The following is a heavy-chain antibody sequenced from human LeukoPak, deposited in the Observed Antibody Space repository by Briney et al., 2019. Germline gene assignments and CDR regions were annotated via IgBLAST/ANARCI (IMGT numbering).Heavy chain of an antibody. V-gene: IGHV3-7*03. Sequence: GGSLRLSCAVSGFTFSSYWMSWFRQAPGKGLEWVANINQDGSQKFSVDSVKGRFTISRDNAKSSLSLQMNSLRVEDTAVYYCARDWFDGDYDRFDYWGQGTLVTVSS. J-gene: IGHJ4*02. D-gene: IGHD4-17*01. CDR3: ARDWFDGDYDRFDY. CDR2: INQDGSQK. CDR1: GFTFSSYW.